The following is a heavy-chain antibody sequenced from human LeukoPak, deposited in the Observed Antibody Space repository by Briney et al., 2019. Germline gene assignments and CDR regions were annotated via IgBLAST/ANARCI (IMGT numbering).Heavy chain of an antibody. CDR3: ARELYGRFEY. CDR1: GYSFTTYG. V-gene: IGHV1-18*01. Sequence: ASVKVSCKASGYSFTTYGISWVRQAPGQGLECMGWINPYNGNTNYAQKLQGRVTMTTDTSTSTAYMELRSLRSDDTAVYYCARELYGRFEYWGQGTLVTVSS. D-gene: IGHD2-2*02. CDR2: INPYNGNT. J-gene: IGHJ4*02.